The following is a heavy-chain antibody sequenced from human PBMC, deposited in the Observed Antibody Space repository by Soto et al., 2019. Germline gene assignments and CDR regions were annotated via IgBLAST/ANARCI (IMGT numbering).Heavy chain of an antibody. Sequence: DNLSITCTVPGGSISSYYWCWIRQPPGKGLEWIGYIYYSGSTNYNPSLKSRVTISVDTSKNQFSLKLSSVTAADTAVYYCANVEHQHVLSYWRQRSLVTVSS. CDR2: IYYSGST. V-gene: IGHV4-59*01. CDR1: GGSISSYY. J-gene: IGHJ4*02. CDR3: ANVEHQHVLSY. D-gene: IGHD2-8*01.